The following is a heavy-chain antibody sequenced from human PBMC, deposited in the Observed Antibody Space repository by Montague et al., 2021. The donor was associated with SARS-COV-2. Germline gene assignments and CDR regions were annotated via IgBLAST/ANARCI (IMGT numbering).Heavy chain of an antibody. CDR1: GGSISHYY. CDR3: ARRTDILTGYYDY. D-gene: IGHD3-9*01. J-gene: IGHJ4*02. CDR2: IYSSGGT. V-gene: IGHV4-59*07. Sequence: SDTLSLTCAVSGGSISHYYWSWIRQHPGKGLEWIGYIYSSGGTNYNPSLKSRVALSLDAAKDHFSLRLSSVTAADTAVYYCARRTDILTGYYDYWGQGTLVTVSS.